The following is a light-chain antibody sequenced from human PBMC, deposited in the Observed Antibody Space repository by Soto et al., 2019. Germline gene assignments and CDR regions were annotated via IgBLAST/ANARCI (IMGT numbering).Light chain of an antibody. CDR2: AAS. Sequence: DIQMTQSPSSLSASVGDRVTITCRASQSISNYLNWYQQKPGKPPKLLIYAASSLQSGVPSRFSGSGSGTDFTLTISSLQPEDFATYSCQQSYTTLFTFGPGTNVDI. J-gene: IGKJ3*01. CDR1: QSISNY. V-gene: IGKV1-39*01. CDR3: QQSYTTLFT.